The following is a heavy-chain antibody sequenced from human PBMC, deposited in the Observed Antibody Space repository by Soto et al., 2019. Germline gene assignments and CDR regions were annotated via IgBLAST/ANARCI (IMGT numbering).Heavy chain of an antibody. D-gene: IGHD1-1*01. V-gene: IGHV4-30-2*01. CDR1: GDSISSGGNS. J-gene: IGHJ4*02. CDR2: IYNSGNT. Sequence: QVQLQESGPGLVKPSQTLSLTCAVSGDSISSGGNSWSWIRQPPGRGLEWIGDIYNSGNTYYNPSRKSRVTISRDRSRNQGSLNLHSVTAADTAVYYFSRGGSVGTCNCWGQGNLVTVS. CDR3: SRGGSVGTCNC.